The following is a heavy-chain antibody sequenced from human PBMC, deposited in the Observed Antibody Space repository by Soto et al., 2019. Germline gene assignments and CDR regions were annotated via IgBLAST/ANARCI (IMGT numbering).Heavy chain of an antibody. CDR3: ARVGSSSSDDWFDP. CDR1: GGTFGSYA. J-gene: IGHJ5*02. Sequence: ASVKVSCKASGGTFGSYAISWVRQAPGQGLEWMGGIIPIFGTANYAQKFQGRVTITADESTSTAYMELSSLRSEDTAVYYCARVGSSSSDDWFDPWGQGTLVTVSS. CDR2: IIPIFGTA. V-gene: IGHV1-69*13. D-gene: IGHD6-6*01.